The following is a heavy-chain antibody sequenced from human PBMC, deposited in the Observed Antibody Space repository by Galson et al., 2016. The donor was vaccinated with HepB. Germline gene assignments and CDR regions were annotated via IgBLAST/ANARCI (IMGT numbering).Heavy chain of an antibody. V-gene: IGHV3-9*01. Sequence: SLRLSCAASGFTFDDYAMHWVRQAPGKGLEWVSGISWNSGSIGYADSVKGRFTISRDNAKNSLYLQLNSLRAEDTAFYYCAKDMRRRQPNYSSSSGFDSWGQGTLVTVSS. CDR1: GFTFDDYA. CDR2: ISWNSGSI. D-gene: IGHD6-6*01. CDR3: AKDMRRRQPNYSSSSGFDS. J-gene: IGHJ4*02.